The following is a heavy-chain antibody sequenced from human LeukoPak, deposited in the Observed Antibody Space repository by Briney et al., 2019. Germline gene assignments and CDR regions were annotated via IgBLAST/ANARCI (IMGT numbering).Heavy chain of an antibody. J-gene: IGHJ6*02. CDR3: ARGEGYGYYYYGMDV. D-gene: IGHD1-1*01. V-gene: IGHV4-34*01. CDR1: GGSFSGYY. Sequence: SETLSLTGAVYGGSFSGYYWSWIRQPPGKGLEWIGEINHSGSTNYNPSLKSRVTISVDTSKNQFSLKLSSVTAADTAVYYCARGEGYGYYYYGMDVWGQGTTVTVSS. CDR2: INHSGST.